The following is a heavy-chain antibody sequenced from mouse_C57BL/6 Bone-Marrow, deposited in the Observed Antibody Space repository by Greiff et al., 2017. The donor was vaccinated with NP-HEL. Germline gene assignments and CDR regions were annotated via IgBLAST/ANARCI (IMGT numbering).Heavy chain of an antibody. Sequence: VQLQQSGGGLVKPGGSLKLSCAASGFTFSDYGMHWVRQAPEKGLEWVAYISSGSSTIYYADTVKGRFTISRDNAKNTLFLQMTSLRSEDTAMYYCARRGQLRLRSYWYFDVWGTRTTVTVSS. J-gene: IGHJ1*03. CDR2: ISSGSSTI. CDR1: GFTFSDYG. V-gene: IGHV5-17*01. D-gene: IGHD3-2*02. CDR3: ARRGQLRLRSYWYFDV.